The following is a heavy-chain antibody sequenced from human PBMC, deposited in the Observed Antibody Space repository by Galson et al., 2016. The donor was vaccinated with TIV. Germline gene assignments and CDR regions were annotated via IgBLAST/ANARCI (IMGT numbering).Heavy chain of an antibody. Sequence: SVKVSCKASGDTFSSYPFNWVRQAPGQGLEWVGGFIPLFGTANYAQKFQGRVTIGADESTSTLCMEVRSLRSEDTAVYYCAKDRNTAMDTYHYYYGMDVWGQGTTVIVSS. CDR2: FIPLFGTA. CDR1: GDTFSSYP. J-gene: IGHJ6*02. D-gene: IGHD5-18*01. V-gene: IGHV1-69*13. CDR3: AKDRNTAMDTYHYYYGMDV.